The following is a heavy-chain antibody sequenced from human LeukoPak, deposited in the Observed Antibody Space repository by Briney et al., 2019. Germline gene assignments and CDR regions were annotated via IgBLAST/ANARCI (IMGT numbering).Heavy chain of an antibody. CDR1: GFTFSNYE. D-gene: IGHD5-18*01. CDR3: ARVRSGYSHENYFDY. V-gene: IGHV3-48*03. Sequence: PGGSLRLSCAASGFTFSNYEMNWVRQAPGKGLEWVSYISCSGSTIYYADSVKGRFTISRDNAKDSLYLRMNSLRAEDTAVYYCARVRSGYSHENYFDYWGQGTLVTVSS. J-gene: IGHJ4*02. CDR2: ISCSGSTI.